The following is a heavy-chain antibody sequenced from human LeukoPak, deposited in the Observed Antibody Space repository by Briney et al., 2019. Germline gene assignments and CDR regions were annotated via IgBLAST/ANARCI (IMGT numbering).Heavy chain of an antibody. CDR1: GGSISSYY. V-gene: IGHV4-59*12. Sequence: SETLSLTCTVSGGSISSYYWSWIRQPPGKGLEWIGYIYYSGSTNYNPSLKSRVTISVDTSKNQFSLKLSSVTAADTAVYYCARDFLYYDILTGYYPDAFDIWGQGTMVTVSS. D-gene: IGHD3-9*01. CDR3: ARDFLYYDILTGYYPDAFDI. J-gene: IGHJ3*02. CDR2: IYYSGST.